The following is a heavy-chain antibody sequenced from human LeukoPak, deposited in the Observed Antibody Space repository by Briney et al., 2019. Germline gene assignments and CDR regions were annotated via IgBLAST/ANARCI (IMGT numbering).Heavy chain of an antibody. CDR2: IHYSGSA. D-gene: IGHD2-15*01. CDR1: GVSFSGYY. CDR3: ARGILSGYYFDS. J-gene: IGHJ4*02. Sequence: PSETLSLTCAVYGVSFSGYYWSRLPQSPGKGLEWIAEIHYSGSASYNPSLKSRVTISGDPSKNQVSLRVTSVTAADTAEYYCARGILSGYYFDSWGQGSLVTVSS. V-gene: IGHV4-34*01.